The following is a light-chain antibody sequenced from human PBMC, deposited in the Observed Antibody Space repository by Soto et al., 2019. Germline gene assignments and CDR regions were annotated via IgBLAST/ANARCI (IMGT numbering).Light chain of an antibody. CDR1: QDINNF. Sequence: DIQMTQSPSSLSASVGDRVTITCQASQDINNFLNWYQQKPGKAPKVLIYDAAKLETGVPSRFSGSGSGTDFTFTISSLQPEDIATYYCQQYDDVPFTFGGGTKVEIK. CDR3: QQYDDVPFT. V-gene: IGKV1-33*01. CDR2: DAA. J-gene: IGKJ4*01.